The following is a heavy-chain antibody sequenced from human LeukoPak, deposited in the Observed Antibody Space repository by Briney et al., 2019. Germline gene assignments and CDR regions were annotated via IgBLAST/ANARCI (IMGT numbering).Heavy chain of an antibody. D-gene: IGHD6-19*01. CDR3: ARLVSSGWYGY. V-gene: IGHV1-2*02. J-gene: IGHJ4*02. CDR1: GYTFTSYG. CDR2: INPNSGGT. Sequence: GASVKVSCKASGYTFTSYGISWVRQAPGQGLEWMGWINPNSGGTNYAQKFQGRVTMTRDTSISTAYMELSRLRSDDTAVYYCARLVSSGWYGYWGQGTLVTVSS.